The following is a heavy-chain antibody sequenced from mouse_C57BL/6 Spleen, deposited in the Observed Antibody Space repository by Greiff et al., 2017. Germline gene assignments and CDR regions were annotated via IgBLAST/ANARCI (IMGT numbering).Heavy chain of an antibody. Sequence: QVQLQQPGAELVRPGSSVKLSCKASDYTFTSYWMHWVKQRPIQGLEWIGNIDPSDSETHYNQKFKDKATLTVDKSSSTAYMQLSSLTSEDSAVYYCARDDYGDYYAMDYWGQGTSVTVSS. V-gene: IGHV1-52*01. D-gene: IGHD2-4*01. CDR2: IDPSDSET. CDR3: ARDDYGDYYAMDY. J-gene: IGHJ4*01. CDR1: DYTFTSYW.